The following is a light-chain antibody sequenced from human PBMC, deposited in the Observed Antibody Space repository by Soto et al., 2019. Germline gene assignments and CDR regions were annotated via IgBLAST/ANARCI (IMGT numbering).Light chain of an antibody. CDR2: EGS. V-gene: IGLV2-23*03. Sequence: QSALTQPASVSGSPGQSITISCTGTSSDVGSYNLVSWYQQHPGKAPKLMIYEGSKRPSGVSNRFSGSKSGNTASLTISGLQAEDEADYYCCSYAGSSTFEGVVFGTGTKLTVL. CDR1: SSDVGSYNL. CDR3: CSYAGSSTFEGVV. J-gene: IGLJ1*01.